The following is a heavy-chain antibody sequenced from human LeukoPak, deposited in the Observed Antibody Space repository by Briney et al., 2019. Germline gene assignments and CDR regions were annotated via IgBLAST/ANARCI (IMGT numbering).Heavy chain of an antibody. CDR1: GFTFSDYY. V-gene: IGHV3-11*01. D-gene: IGHD3-22*01. Sequence: GGSLRLSCAASGFTFSDYYMSWIRQAPGKGLEWVSYISSSGSTIYYADSVKGRFTISRDNAKNSLYLQMNGLRAEDTAVYYCAREGYYYDSSGYYPYWGQGTLVTVSS. CDR2: ISSSGSTI. J-gene: IGHJ4*02. CDR3: AREGYYYDSSGYYPY.